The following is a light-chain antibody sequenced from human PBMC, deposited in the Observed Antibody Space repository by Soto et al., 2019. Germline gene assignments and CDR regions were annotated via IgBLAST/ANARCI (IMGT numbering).Light chain of an antibody. Sequence: EIVLTQSPATLSLSPGERATLSCRASQSISNYLAWYQHKPGQAPRLLIYDASSRATGIPARFGGSGSGTDFTLTISSLEPEDFAGYFCQLRSNWPPTWTFGQGTKVEVK. CDR3: QLRSNWPPTWT. J-gene: IGKJ1*01. V-gene: IGKV3-11*01. CDR2: DAS. CDR1: QSISNY.